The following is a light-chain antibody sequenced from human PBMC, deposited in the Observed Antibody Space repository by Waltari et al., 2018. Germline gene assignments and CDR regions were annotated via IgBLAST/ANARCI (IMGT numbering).Light chain of an antibody. CDR1: QGINNY. V-gene: IGKV1-9*01. Sequence: IQLTQSPSSLSASVGDRVTITCRAIQGINNYLAWYQQTPGKAPNILIYASSTLQSVFPSRFSGSGCWTDFTLTISSLQPEDFATYYCQQLNSYQWTFGQGTKLEIK. CDR2: ASS. CDR3: QQLNSYQWT. J-gene: IGKJ1*01.